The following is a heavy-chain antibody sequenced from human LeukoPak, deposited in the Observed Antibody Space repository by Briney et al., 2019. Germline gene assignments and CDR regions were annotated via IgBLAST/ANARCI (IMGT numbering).Heavy chain of an antibody. CDR1: GFTFSSNW. CDR3: ARVLRFLEWLSPDYYYYMDV. CDR2: IYSGGST. V-gene: IGHV3-53*01. D-gene: IGHD3-3*01. Sequence: GGSLRLSCAASGFTFSSNWMHWVRQAPGKGLVWVSVIYSGGSTYYADSVKGRFTISRDNSKNTLYLQMNSLRAEDTAVYYCARVLRFLEWLSPDYYYYMDVWGKGTTVTVSS. J-gene: IGHJ6*03.